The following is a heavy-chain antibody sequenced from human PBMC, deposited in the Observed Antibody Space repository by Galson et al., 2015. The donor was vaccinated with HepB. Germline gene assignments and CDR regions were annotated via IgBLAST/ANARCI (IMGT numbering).Heavy chain of an antibody. Sequence: SCKASGYTFTSYGISWVRQAPGQGLEWMGWISAYNGNTNYAQKLQGRVTMTTDTSTSTAYMELRSLRSDDTAVYYCARASRDYYDSSGYYYYFDYWGQGTLVTVSS. V-gene: IGHV1-18*01. D-gene: IGHD3-22*01. CDR2: ISAYNGNT. CDR1: GYTFTSYG. CDR3: ARASRDYYDSSGYYYYFDY. J-gene: IGHJ4*02.